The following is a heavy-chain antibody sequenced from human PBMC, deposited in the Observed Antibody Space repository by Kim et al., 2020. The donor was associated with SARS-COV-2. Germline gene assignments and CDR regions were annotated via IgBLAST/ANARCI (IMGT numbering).Heavy chain of an antibody. CDR2: INHSGST. Sequence: ETLSLTCAVYGGSFSGYYWSWIRQPPGKGLEWIGEINHSGSTNYNPSLKSRVTISVDTSKNQFSLKLSSVTAADTAVYYCARGGYRTRITMVRGVITPRYGMDVWGQGTTVTVSS. D-gene: IGHD3-10*01. CDR3: ARGGYRTRITMVRGVITPRYGMDV. V-gene: IGHV4-34*01. CDR1: GGSFSGYY. J-gene: IGHJ6*02.